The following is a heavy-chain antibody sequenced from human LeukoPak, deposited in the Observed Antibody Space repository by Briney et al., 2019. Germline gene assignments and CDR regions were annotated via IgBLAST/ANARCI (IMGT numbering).Heavy chain of an antibody. CDR2: TSGSGGST. CDR1: GFTFSSYG. Sequence: GGSLRLSCAASGFTFSSYGMAWVRQAPGKGLEWISGTSGSGGSTYCANSVKGRFTISRDNSKNTLYLEMNSLRAEDTAVYYCAKNGGSQCYSHLDYWGRGSLVTVSS. CDR3: AKNGGSQCYSHLDY. V-gene: IGHV3-23*01. D-gene: IGHD2-15*01. J-gene: IGHJ4*02.